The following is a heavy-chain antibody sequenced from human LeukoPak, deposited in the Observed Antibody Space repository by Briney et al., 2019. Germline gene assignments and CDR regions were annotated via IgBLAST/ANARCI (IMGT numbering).Heavy chain of an antibody. V-gene: IGHV7-4-1*02. D-gene: IGHD3-9*01. CDR3: ARGPYVLRYFDWLFDSDY. CDR2: INTNTGNP. Sequence: ASVKVSCKASGYTFTSYAMNWVRQAPGQGLEWMGWINTNTGNPTYAQGFTGRFVFSLDTSVSTAYLQISSLKAEDTAVYYCARGPYVLRYFDWLFDSDYWGQGTLVTVSS. J-gene: IGHJ4*02. CDR1: GYTFTSYA.